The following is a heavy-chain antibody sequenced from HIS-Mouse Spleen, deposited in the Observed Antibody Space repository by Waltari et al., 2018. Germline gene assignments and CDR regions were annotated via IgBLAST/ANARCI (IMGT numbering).Heavy chain of an antibody. J-gene: IGHJ3*02. D-gene: IGHD3-16*01. CDR3: AREPRKLRHISRDAFDI. V-gene: IGHV1-46*03. CDR1: GYTFTSYY. CDR2: INPSGGST. Sequence: QVQLVQSGAEVKKPGASVKVSCKASGYTFTSYYMHWVRQAPGQGLEGMGIINPSGGSTSYAQKFQGRVTMTRDTSTSTVYMELSSLRSEDTAVYYCAREPRKLRHISRDAFDIWGQGTMVTVSS.